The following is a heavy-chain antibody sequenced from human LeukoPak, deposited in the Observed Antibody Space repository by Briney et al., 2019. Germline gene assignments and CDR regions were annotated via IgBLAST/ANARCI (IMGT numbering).Heavy chain of an antibody. CDR2: IYSGGST. Sequence: GGSLRLSCAASGFTVSSNYMSWVRQAPGKGLEWVSVIYSGGSTYYADSVKGRFTISRDNSKNTLYLQMNSLRAEDTAVYYCAREWSVAGTYNWFDPWGQGTLVTVSP. CDR3: AREWSVAGTYNWFDP. CDR1: GFTVSSNY. D-gene: IGHD6-19*01. V-gene: IGHV3-66*02. J-gene: IGHJ5*02.